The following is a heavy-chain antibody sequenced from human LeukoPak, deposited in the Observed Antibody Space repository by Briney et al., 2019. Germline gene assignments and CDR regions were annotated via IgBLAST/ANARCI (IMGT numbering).Heavy chain of an antibody. CDR1: GGSFSGYY. V-gene: IGHV4-34*01. CDR3: ARGYYNILTGYYVDY. D-gene: IGHD3-9*01. Sequence: SETLSLTCAVYGGSFSGYYWSWIRQPPGKGLEWIGEINHSGSTNYNPSLKSRVTISVDTSKNQFSLKLTSVTAADTTVYYCARGYYNILTGYYVDYWGQGTLVTVSS. CDR2: INHSGST. J-gene: IGHJ4*02.